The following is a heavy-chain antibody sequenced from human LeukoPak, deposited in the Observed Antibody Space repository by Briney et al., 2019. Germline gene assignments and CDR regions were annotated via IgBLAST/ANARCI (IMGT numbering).Heavy chain of an antibody. CDR3: ARSNQADDY. CDR2: IGDSSGTT. V-gene: IGHV3-23*01. CDR1: GFTFSTYA. J-gene: IGHJ4*02. Sequence: GGSLRLSCAAAGFTFSTYAMSWVRQTPGKGLEWVSGIGDSSGTTYYADSVKGRFTISRDNSKNTLYLQMDSLRAEDTGVYYCARSNQADDYWGQGTLVTVSS. D-gene: IGHD1-14*01.